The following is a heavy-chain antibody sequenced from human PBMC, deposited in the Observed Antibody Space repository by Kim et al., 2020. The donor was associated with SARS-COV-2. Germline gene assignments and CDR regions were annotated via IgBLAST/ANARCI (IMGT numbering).Heavy chain of an antibody. V-gene: IGHV4-39*01. CDR1: GGSISSSSYY. D-gene: IGHD3-3*01. J-gene: IGHJ5*02. Sequence: SETLSLTCTVSGGSISSSSYYWGWIRQPPGKGLEWIGSIYYSGSTYYNPSLKSRVTISVDTSKNQFSLKLSSVTAADTAVYYCARQMGSSITIFGVVTPGVWFGPWGQGTLVTVSS. CDR3: ARQMGSSITIFGVVTPGVWFGP. CDR2: IYYSGST.